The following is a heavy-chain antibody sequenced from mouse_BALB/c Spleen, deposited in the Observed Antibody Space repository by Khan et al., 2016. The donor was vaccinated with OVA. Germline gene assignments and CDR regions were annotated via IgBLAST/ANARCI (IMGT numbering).Heavy chain of an antibody. V-gene: IGHV3-2*02. D-gene: IGHD1-2*01. Sequence: EVQLQESGPGLVKPSQSLSLTCTVTGYSITSGYGWNWIRQFPGNKLEWMGYISYSGSTHYNQSTKRRICFTRDTSKNQFFLQLKSVTTEDTATYYCARTARIKYWGQGTTLTVSS. CDR1: GYSITSGYG. CDR3: ARTARIKY. J-gene: IGHJ2*01. CDR2: ISYSGST.